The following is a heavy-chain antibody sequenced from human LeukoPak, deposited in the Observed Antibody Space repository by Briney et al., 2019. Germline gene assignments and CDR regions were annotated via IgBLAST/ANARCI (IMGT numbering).Heavy chain of an antibody. J-gene: IGHJ3*02. CDR1: GFTFNKYA. V-gene: IGHV3-15*05. D-gene: IGHD3-3*01. CDR3: TSLLTIFGVHVLDAFDI. CDR2: IRSKADGETT. Sequence: GGSLRLSCAASGFTFNKYAMSWVRQAPGKGLEWVGRIRSKADGETTDYAAPVKGRFSISRDDSKNTLYLQMNSLKTEDTAVYYCTSLLTIFGVHVLDAFDIWGQGTMVTVSS.